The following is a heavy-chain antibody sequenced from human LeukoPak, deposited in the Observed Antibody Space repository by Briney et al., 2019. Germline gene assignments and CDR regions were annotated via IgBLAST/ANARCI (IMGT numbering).Heavy chain of an antibody. J-gene: IGHJ4*02. Sequence: PGGSLRLSCAASGFTFSHYAMHWVRQAPGKGLEWVAVMSYDGTNKYYADSVKGRFTISRDNSKNTLYLQMNSLRAEDTAVYYCARARNGTLKYWGQGTLVTVSS. V-gene: IGHV3-30*01. CDR3: ARARNGTLKY. CDR1: GFTFSHYA. CDR2: MSYDGTNK. D-gene: IGHD1-26*01.